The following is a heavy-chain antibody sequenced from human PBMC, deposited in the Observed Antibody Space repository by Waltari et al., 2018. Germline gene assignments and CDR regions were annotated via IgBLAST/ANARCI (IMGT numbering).Heavy chain of an antibody. CDR1: GFTFTTYA. Sequence: EVQLLESGGGLVQPGGSLRLSCAASGFTFTTYAMTWVRQAPGKGREWVAAISNSGGSTYYADSGRGRFPSSRDNAKNTLYMQMNSLRAEDTAVYYCASSGLDSGYDAPYDYWGQGTLVTVSS. D-gene: IGHD5-12*01. CDR2: ISNSGGST. J-gene: IGHJ4*02. V-gene: IGHV3-23*01. CDR3: ASSGLDSGYDAPYDY.